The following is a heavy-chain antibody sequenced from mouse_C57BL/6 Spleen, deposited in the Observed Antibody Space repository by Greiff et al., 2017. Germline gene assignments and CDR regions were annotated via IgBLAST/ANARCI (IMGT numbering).Heavy chain of an antibody. D-gene: IGHD2-4*01. Sequence: EVKLMESGAELVRPGASVKLSCTASGFNIKDDYMHWVKQRPEQGLEWIGWIDPENGDTEYASKFQGKATITADTSSNTAYLQLSSLTSEDTAVYYCTTRLRRDYFDYWGQGTTLTVSS. V-gene: IGHV14-4*01. CDR2: IDPENGDT. CDR3: TTRLRRDYFDY. J-gene: IGHJ2*01. CDR1: GFNIKDDY.